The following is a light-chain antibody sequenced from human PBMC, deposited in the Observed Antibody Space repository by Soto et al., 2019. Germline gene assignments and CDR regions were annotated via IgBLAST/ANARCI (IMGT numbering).Light chain of an antibody. CDR3: QQGHNWPLT. J-gene: IGKJ2*01. Sequence: EIVMTQAPATLSVSPGERATLSCRASQSISTELAWYQQKPGQPPRLLIYFASTRATGVPARFPGSGSGSEFTLTICGLQPEDFAVYYCQQGHNWPLTFGQGTRLEI. V-gene: IGKV3-15*01. CDR2: FAS. CDR1: QSISTE.